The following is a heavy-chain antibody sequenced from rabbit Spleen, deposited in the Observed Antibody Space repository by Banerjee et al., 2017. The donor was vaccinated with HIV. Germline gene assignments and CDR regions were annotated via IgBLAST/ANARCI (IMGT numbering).Heavy chain of an antibody. D-gene: IGHD8-1*01. CDR1: GFSFSNSLY. J-gene: IGHJ6*01. V-gene: IGHV1S40*01. Sequence: QSLEESGGDLVKPGASLTLTCTASGFSFSNSLYMCWVRQAPGKGLESIACIYAGSSGSTHYASWAKGRFTISKTSSTTVTLQMTSLTAADTATYFCARDSGSSFSSYGMDLWGPGHPGHRL. CDR3: ARDSGSSFSSYGMDL. CDR2: IYAGSSGST.